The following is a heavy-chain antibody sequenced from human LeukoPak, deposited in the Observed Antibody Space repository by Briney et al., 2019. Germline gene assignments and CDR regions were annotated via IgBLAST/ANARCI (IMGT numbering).Heavy chain of an antibody. V-gene: IGHV5-51*01. CDR2: IYPGDSDT. CDR1: GYRFTSYW. CDR3: ARGTGAADV. D-gene: IGHD1-26*01. Sequence: GESLKISCKGSGYRFTSYWIGWGRPMPGKGVEWMGIIYPGDSDTSYSPSFQGQLTISADKSISTAYLQWSSLKASDTAMYYCARGTGAADVWGKGTTVTVSS. J-gene: IGHJ6*04.